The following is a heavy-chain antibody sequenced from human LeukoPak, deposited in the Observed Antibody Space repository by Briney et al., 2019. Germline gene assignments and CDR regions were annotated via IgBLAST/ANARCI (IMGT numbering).Heavy chain of an antibody. J-gene: IGHJ4*02. V-gene: IGHV3-7*05. D-gene: IGHD1-26*01. CDR1: GFTFSRYW. Sequence: GRSLRLSCAASGFTFSRYWMTWVRQAPGKGLEWVANIKQDGTEKYYVDSVKGRFTISRDNAKNSLYLQMNSLRAEDTAVYYCARDSEWGLLRSDYWGQGTLVTVSS. CDR3: ARDSEWGLLRSDY. CDR2: IKQDGTEK.